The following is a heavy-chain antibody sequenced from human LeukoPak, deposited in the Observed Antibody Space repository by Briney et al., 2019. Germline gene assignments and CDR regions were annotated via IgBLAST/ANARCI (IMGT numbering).Heavy chain of an antibody. Sequence: RGSLRLSCAASGFTFSSYSMNWVRQAPGKGLEWVSSISSSSSYIYYADSVKGRFTISRDNAKNSLYLQMNSLRAEDTAVYYCARDGGVGFDMWGQGTMVSVSS. D-gene: IGHD3-10*01. CDR2: ISSSSSYI. V-gene: IGHV3-21*01. J-gene: IGHJ3*02. CDR3: ARDGGVGFDM. CDR1: GFTFSSYS.